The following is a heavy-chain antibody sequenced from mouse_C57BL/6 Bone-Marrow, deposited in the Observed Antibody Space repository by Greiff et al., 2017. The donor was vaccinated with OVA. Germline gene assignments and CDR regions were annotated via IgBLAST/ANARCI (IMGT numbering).Heavy chain of an antibody. CDR3: ARATTVVADWYFDV. CDR2: IDPANGNT. V-gene: IGHV14-3*01. Sequence: EVMLVESVAELVRPGASVKLSCTASGFNIKNTYMHWVKQRPEQGLEWIGRIDPANGNTKYAPKFQGKATITADTSSNTAYLQLSSLTSEDPAIYYCARATTVVADWYFDVWGTGTTVTVSS. J-gene: IGHJ1*03. CDR1: GFNIKNTY. D-gene: IGHD1-1*01.